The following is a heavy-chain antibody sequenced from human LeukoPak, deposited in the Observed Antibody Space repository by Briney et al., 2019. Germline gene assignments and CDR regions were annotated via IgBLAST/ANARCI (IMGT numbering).Heavy chain of an antibody. CDR1: GFTFNIYA. Sequence: GGSLRLSCAESGFTFNIYAMHWVRQAPGKGLEWVAFIRYDGSDKYYADSVKGRFTISRDNSKNTLYLQVNSLRADDTAVYYCAKERDSSSWSDYWGQGTLVTVSS. CDR2: IRYDGSDK. V-gene: IGHV3-30*02. J-gene: IGHJ4*02. CDR3: AKERDSSSWSDY. D-gene: IGHD6-13*01.